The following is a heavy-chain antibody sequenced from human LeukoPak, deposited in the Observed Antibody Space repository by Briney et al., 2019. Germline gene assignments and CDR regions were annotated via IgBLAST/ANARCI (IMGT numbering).Heavy chain of an antibody. CDR1: GLTFSTYW. V-gene: IGHV3-7*03. Sequence: GGCLRLSCAASGLTFSTYWMSWVRQAPGKGLEWVANIKQDGSEKYYVDSVKGRSTISRDNAKNSLYLQMNSLRAEDTAVYYCARGFTGGAFDIWGQGTMVTVSS. D-gene: IGHD2-8*02. CDR3: ARGFTGGAFDI. CDR2: IKQDGSEK. J-gene: IGHJ3*02.